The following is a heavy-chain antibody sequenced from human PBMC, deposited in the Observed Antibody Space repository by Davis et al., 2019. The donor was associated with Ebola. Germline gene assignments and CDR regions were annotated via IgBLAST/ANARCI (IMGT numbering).Heavy chain of an antibody. CDR1: GGSFSGYY. CDR2: INHSGST. CDR3: ARGRGYSYGYLAYYYAMDV. J-gene: IGHJ6*02. D-gene: IGHD5-18*01. V-gene: IGHV4-34*01. Sequence: SETLSLTCAVYGGSFSGYYWSWIRQPPGKGLEWIGEINHSGSTNYNPSLKSRVTISVDTSKNQFSLQLNSVTPEDTAVYYCARGRGYSYGYLAYYYAMDVWGQGTTVTVSS.